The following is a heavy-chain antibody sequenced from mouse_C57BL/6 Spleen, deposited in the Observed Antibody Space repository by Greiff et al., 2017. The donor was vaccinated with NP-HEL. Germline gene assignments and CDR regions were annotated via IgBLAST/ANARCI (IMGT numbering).Heavy chain of an antibody. V-gene: IGHV1-64*01. CDR2: IHPNSGST. CDR1: GYTFTSYW. Sequence: VQLQQPGAELVKPGASVKLSCKASGYTFTSYWMHWVKQRPGQGLEWIGMIHPNSGSTNYNEKFKSRATLTVDKSSSTAYMQLSSLTSEDSAVYYCARKLGRYYFDYWGQGTTLTVSS. CDR3: ARKLGRYYFDY. J-gene: IGHJ2*01. D-gene: IGHD4-1*01.